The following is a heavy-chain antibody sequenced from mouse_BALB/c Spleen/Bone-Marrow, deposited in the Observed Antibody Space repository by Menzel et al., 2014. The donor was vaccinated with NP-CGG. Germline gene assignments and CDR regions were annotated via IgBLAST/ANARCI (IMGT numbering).Heavy chain of an antibody. CDR2: ISSGGINT. CDR1: GFAFSGYD. D-gene: IGHD2-2*01. J-gene: IGHJ4*01. V-gene: IGHV5-12-1*01. CDR3: ARQRGYDYAMDY. Sequence: EVLLVESGGGLVMPGGSLKLSCAASGFAFSGYDMSWVRQTPVKRLEWVAYISSGGINTYYPDSVKGRFTISRDNAKNSLYLQMNSLKSEDTAMYYCARQRGYDYAMDYWGQGTSVTVSS.